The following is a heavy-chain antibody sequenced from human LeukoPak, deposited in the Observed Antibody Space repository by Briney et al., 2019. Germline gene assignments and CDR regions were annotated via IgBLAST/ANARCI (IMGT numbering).Heavy chain of an antibody. J-gene: IGHJ4*02. CDR2: ISWNSGSI. Sequence: GRSLRLSCAASGFTFDDYAMHWVRQAPGKGLEWVSGISWNSGSIGYADSVKGRFTISRDNAKNSLYLQMNSLRAEDTAIYYCTRVGYIDEGIDYWGQGTLVTVSS. CDR3: TRVGYIDEGIDY. V-gene: IGHV3-9*01. CDR1: GFTFDDYA. D-gene: IGHD5-24*01.